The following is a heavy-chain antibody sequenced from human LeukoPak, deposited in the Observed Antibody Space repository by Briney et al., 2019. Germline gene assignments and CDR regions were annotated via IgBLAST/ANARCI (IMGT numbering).Heavy chain of an antibody. V-gene: IGHV1-2*02. D-gene: IGHD2-2*01. CDR1: GYTFTGYY. Sequence: ASVKVSCKASGYTFTGYYMHWVRQAPGQGLEWMGWINHNSGGTNYAQKFQGRVTMTRDTSISTAYMELSRLRSDDTAVYYCARDGSVTRYCSSTSCYLGYWGQGTLVTVSS. CDR2: INHNSGGT. CDR3: ARDGSVTRYCSSTSCYLGY. J-gene: IGHJ4*02.